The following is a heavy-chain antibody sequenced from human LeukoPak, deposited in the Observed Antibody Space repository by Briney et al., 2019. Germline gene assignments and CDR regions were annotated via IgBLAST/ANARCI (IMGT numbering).Heavy chain of an antibody. CDR3: ARLPADLRVTIFGVTTLGLGFDP. J-gene: IGHJ5*02. CDR2: INPNSGGT. V-gene: IGHV1-2*02. D-gene: IGHD3-3*01. Sequence: ASVKVSYKASGYTFTGYYMHWVRQAPGQGLEWMGWINPNSGGTNYAQKFQGRVTMTRDTSISTAYMELSRLRSDDTAVYYCARLPADLRVTIFGVTTLGLGFDPWGQGTLVTVSS. CDR1: GYTFTGYY.